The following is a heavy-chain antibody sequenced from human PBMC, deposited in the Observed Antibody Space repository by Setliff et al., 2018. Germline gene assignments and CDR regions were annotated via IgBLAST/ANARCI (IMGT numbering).Heavy chain of an antibody. CDR1: GGSVSNSGFF. D-gene: IGHD2-21*01. Sequence: SETLSLTCTVSGGSVSNSGFFWGWLRQAPGKGLEWIGNIYDSGSSNYNASLKSRLIVTRDTSKNQISLKLTSVTAADTAVYYCARVNPGPNIKVVVAVFDYWGQGALVTVSS. CDR2: IYDSGSS. V-gene: IGHV4-39*01. J-gene: IGHJ4*02. CDR3: ARVNPGPNIKVVVAVFDY.